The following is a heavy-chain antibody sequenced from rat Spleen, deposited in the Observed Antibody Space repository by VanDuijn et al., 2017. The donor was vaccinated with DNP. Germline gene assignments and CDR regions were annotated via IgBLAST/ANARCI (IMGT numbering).Heavy chain of an antibody. J-gene: IGHJ2*01. V-gene: IGHV5-25*01. CDR3: VRLFNSDYDY. CDR1: GFTFSAYY. D-gene: IGHD4-3*01. Sequence: EVQLVESGGGLVQPGRSLKLSCAASGFTFSAYYMAWVRQAPAKGLEWVAYIGSPAYAPYYTDSVKGRFAISRDNAKSTLYLQMNSLRSEDMATYYCVRLFNSDYDYWGQGVMVTVSS. CDR2: IGSPAYAP.